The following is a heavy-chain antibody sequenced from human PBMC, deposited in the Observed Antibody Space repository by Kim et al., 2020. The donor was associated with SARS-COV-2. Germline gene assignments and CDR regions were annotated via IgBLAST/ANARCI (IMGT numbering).Heavy chain of an antibody. CDR1: GYTFTSYY. CDR2: INPSGGST. Sequence: ASVKVSCKASGYTFTSYYMHWVRQAPGQGLEWMGIINPSGGSTSYAQKFQGRVTMTRDTSTSTVYMELSSLRSEDTAVYYCARDLIVPAAMKSGGSYYWVRWNAFDIWGQGTMVTVSS. CDR3: ARDLIVPAAMKSGGSYYWVRWNAFDI. J-gene: IGHJ3*02. V-gene: IGHV1-46*01. D-gene: IGHD2-2*01.